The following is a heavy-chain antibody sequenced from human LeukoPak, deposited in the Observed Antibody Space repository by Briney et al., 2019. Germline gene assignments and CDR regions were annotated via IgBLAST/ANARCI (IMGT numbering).Heavy chain of an antibody. D-gene: IGHD3-10*01. Sequence: GGSLRLSCTASGFTFSAYAMSWVRQAPGKGLEWVSDISGNGDSANYADSVKGRFTISRDNSKNTLYLQMNSLRAEDTAVYYCASEYGSGSYSFDYWGQGTLVTVSS. J-gene: IGHJ4*02. CDR2: ISGNGDSA. CDR3: ASEYGSGSYSFDY. V-gene: IGHV3-23*01. CDR1: GFTFSAYA.